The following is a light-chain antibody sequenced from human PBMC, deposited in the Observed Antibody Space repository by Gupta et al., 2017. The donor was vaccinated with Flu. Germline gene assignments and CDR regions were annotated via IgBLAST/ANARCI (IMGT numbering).Light chain of an antibody. J-gene: IGKJ2*01. V-gene: IGKV3-15*01. CDR1: QSVSSN. CDR2: GAS. CDR3: QQYNNWPPYT. Sequence: EIVMTQSPATLSVSPGERATLSCRASQSVSSNLAWYQQKPGQAPRLLIYGASTRATGIPARFSGSGSGTEFTLTISSRQSEDFAVYYCQQYNNWPPYTFGQGTKLDIK.